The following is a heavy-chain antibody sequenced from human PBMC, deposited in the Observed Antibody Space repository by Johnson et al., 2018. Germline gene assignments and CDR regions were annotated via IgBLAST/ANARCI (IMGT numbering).Heavy chain of an antibody. Sequence: VQLVESGGGLVQPGGSLRLSCAASGFTFSSYWMSWVRQAPGKGLEWVANIKQDGSEKYYVDYVKGRFTISRDNAKNSLYLQMNSLRAEDTAVYYGARMRNHHYYYYMDVWGKGTTVTVSS. D-gene: IGHD2/OR15-2a*01. CDR1: GFTFSSYW. J-gene: IGHJ6*03. CDR2: IKQDGSEK. CDR3: ARMRNHHYYYYMDV. V-gene: IGHV3-7*01.